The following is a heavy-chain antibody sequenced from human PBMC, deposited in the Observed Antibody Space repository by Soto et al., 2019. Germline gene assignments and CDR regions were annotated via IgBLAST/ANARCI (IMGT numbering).Heavy chain of an antibody. J-gene: IGHJ5*02. CDR2: ISYDGSNK. V-gene: IGHV3-30*18. CDR1: GFPFSSYG. D-gene: IGHD3-22*01. Sequence: PGGPLNLSFPASGFPFSSYGMHGVRQAPGKGLEWVAVISYDGSNKYYADSVKGRFTISRDNSKNTLYLQMNSLRAEDTAVYYCAKGVEITMISGFDPWGQGTLVTVSS. CDR3: AKGVEITMISGFDP.